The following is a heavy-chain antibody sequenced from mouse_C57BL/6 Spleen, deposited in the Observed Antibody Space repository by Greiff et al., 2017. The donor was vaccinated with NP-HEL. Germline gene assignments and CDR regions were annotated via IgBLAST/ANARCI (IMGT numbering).Heavy chain of an antibody. CDR2: IYPGGGYT. J-gene: IGHJ1*03. V-gene: IGHV1-63*01. Sequence: QVQLQQSGAELVRPGTSVKMSCKASGYTFTNYWIGWVKQRPGHGLEWIGDIYPGGGYTNYNEKFKGKATLTADKSSSTAYMQFSSLTSEDSAIYYCARGYLDYYGSSYHWYFDVWGTGTTVTVSS. CDR1: GYTFTNYW. D-gene: IGHD1-1*01. CDR3: ARGYLDYYGSSYHWYFDV.